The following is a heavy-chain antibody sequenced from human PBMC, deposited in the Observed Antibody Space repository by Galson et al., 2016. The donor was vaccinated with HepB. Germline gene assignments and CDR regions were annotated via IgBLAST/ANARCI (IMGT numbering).Heavy chain of an antibody. CDR1: GYSFTSHH. V-gene: IGHV1-46*01. CDR2: ITPSNGAK. D-gene: IGHD5-18*01. CDR3: ARGARDMPRYSSGYRFGWFDP. Sequence: SVKVSCKASGYSFTSHHMHWLRQAPGQGLEWMGIITPSNGAKYYAQNFQGTLTMTRDTSTNTVYMEMSSLKSEDTAVYYCARGARDMPRYSSGYRFGWFDPWGQGTLVTVSS. J-gene: IGHJ5*02.